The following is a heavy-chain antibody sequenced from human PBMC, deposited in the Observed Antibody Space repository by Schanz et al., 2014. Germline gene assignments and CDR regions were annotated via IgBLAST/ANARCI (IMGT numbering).Heavy chain of an antibody. CDR3: ARDRRIVDRDALCYFDT. CDR2: ISVYTGNT. V-gene: IGHV1-18*01. Sequence: QVQLVQSGAEVKKPGASVKVSCKASGYTFTSYGISWVRQAPGQGLEWMGWISVYTGNTKYGQKVQGRVTMTADTSTDAAGMELKSLRSDDTAVYYCARDRRIVDRDALCYFDTSGHRNLVSDSS. CDR1: GYTFTSYG. J-gene: IGHJ4*01. D-gene: IGHD2-15*01.